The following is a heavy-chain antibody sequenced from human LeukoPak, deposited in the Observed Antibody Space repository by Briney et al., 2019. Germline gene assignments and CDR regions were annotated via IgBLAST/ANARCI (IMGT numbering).Heavy chain of an antibody. V-gene: IGHV4-39*07. CDR2: IYYSGST. J-gene: IGHJ3*02. CDR1: GGSISSGSYY. Sequence: SETVSLTCTVSGGSISSGSYYWGWIRQPPGKGLEWIGSIYYSGSTYQDPSLKSRVTISLDTSKNQFSLRLRSVTAADTAVYYCARDTRVGAFDSWGQGTMVTVSS. CDR3: ARDTRVGAFDS. D-gene: IGHD1-26*01.